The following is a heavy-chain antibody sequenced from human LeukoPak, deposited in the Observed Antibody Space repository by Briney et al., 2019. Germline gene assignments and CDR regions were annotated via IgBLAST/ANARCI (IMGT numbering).Heavy chain of an antibody. CDR3: ARDFQGYFDY. V-gene: IGHV3-21*01. CDR2: ISSSSSYI. J-gene: IGHJ4*02. CDR1: GVTFTTHS. Sequence: GGSLRLSCAASGVTFTTHSMNWVRQAPGKGLEWVSYISSSSSYIYYVDSVRGRFTISRDNANNSLYLQMNSLRAEDTAVYYCARDFQGYFDYWGQGTLVTVSS.